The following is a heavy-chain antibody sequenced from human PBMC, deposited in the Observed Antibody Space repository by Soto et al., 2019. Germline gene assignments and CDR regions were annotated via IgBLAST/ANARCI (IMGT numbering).Heavy chain of an antibody. J-gene: IGHJ4*02. CDR2: ISYDGSNK. V-gene: IGHV3-30-3*01. D-gene: IGHD1-26*01. Sequence: PGGSLRLSCAASGFTFSSYAMHWVRQAPGKGLEWVAVISYDGSNKYYADSVKGRFTISRDNSKNTLYLQMNSLRAEDTAVYYCARPLGGRELDYWGQGTLVTVSS. CDR3: ARPLGGRELDY. CDR1: GFTFSSYA.